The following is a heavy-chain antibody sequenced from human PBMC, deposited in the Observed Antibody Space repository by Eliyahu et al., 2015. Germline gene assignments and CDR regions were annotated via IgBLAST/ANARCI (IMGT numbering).Heavy chain of an antibody. CDR3: ARPGYTSGSSYYFDY. Sequence: EVQLVQSGAEVKKPGESXRIXCXGSGXXFTXYWISWVRQMPGKGLEWMGKIDPSDSYTNYSPSFQGHVTISVDKSITTAYLQWSSLKASDTAMYYCARPGYTSGSSYYFDYWGQGTLVTVSS. CDR1: GXXFTXYW. CDR2: IDPSDSYT. J-gene: IGHJ4*02. V-gene: IGHV5-10-1*03. D-gene: IGHD6-19*01.